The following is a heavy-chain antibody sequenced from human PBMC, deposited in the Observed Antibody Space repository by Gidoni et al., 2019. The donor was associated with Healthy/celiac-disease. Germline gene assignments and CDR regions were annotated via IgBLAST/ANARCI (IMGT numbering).Heavy chain of an antibody. J-gene: IGHJ4*02. CDR1: GFTFSSYA. CDR2: ISYDGSNK. CDR3: ARGGDGYNYLYYFDY. D-gene: IGHD5-12*01. Sequence: QVQLVESGGGVVQPGRSLRLSCAASGFTFSSYAMNWVRQAPGKGLEWVAVISYDGSNKYYADSVKGRFTISRDNSKNTLYLQMNSLRPEDTAVYYCARGGDGYNYLYYFDYWGQGTLVTVSS. V-gene: IGHV3-30*04.